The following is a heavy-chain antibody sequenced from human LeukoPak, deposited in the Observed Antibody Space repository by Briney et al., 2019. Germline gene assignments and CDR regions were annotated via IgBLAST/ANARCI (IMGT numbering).Heavy chain of an antibody. J-gene: IGHJ4*02. CDR3: AKASWVSSADAVL. CDR1: GFIFRDYA. V-gene: IGHV3-23*01. Sequence: GGSLRLSCVASGFIFRDYAMSWVRQAPAGGLEWVSSPRGDGETFYTDSVKGRFTLSRDHSRNTVYLQLNNLRVEDTAVYYCAKASWVSSADAVLWGQGTLVTVS. D-gene: IGHD3-16*01. CDR2: PRGDGET.